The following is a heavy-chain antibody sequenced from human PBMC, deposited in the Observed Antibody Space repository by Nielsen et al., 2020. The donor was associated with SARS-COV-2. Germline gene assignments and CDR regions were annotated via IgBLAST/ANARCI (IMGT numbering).Heavy chain of an antibody. J-gene: IGHJ4*02. V-gene: IGHV3-23*01. Sequence: GGSLRLSCAASGFTFSSYAMSWVRQAPGKGLEWVSAISGSGGSTYYADSVKGRFTISRDNSKNTLYLQMNSLRAEDTAVYYCAKDRGSRGLLWFGELLCYWGQGTLVTVSS. CDR3: AKDRGSRGLLWFGELLCY. CDR2: ISGSGGST. CDR1: GFTFSSYA. D-gene: IGHD3-10*01.